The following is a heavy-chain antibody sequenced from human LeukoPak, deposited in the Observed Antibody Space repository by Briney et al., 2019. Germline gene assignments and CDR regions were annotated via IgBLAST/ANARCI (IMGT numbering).Heavy chain of an antibody. V-gene: IGHV4-4*07. CDR2: IYTSGST. Sequence: PSETLSLTCTVSGGSISSYHWSWIGQPAGKGLEGIGRIYTSGSTNYNPSLKSRVTMSVDTSKNQFSLKLSSVTAADTAVYYCARDIDYWGQGTLVTVSS. CDR3: ARDIDY. J-gene: IGHJ4*02. CDR1: GGSISSYH.